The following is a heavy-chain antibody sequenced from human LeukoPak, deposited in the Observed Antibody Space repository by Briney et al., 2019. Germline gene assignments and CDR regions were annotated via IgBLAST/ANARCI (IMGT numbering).Heavy chain of an antibody. CDR2: INHSGST. Sequence: PSETLSLTCAVYGGSFSGYYWSWIRQPPGKGLEWIGEINHSGSTNYNPSLKSRVTISVDTSKNQFSLKLSSVTAADTAVYYCARDFRGNNNWFDPWGQGTLVTVSS. J-gene: IGHJ5*02. V-gene: IGHV4-34*01. CDR3: ARDFRGNNNWFDP. CDR1: GGSFSGYY. D-gene: IGHD3-10*01.